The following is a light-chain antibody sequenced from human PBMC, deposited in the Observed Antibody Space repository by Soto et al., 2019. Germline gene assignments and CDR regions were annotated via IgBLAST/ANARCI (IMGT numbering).Light chain of an antibody. V-gene: IGLV2-14*01. CDR3: SSYTSSSTL. J-gene: IGLJ1*01. Sequence: LTQPASVSGSPGQSITISCTGTSSDVGGYNYVSWYQQRPGKAPKLMIYDVSNRPSGVSNRFSGSKSGNTASLTISGLQAEDEADYYCSSYTSSSTLFGTGTKVTVL. CDR2: DVS. CDR1: SSDVGGYNY.